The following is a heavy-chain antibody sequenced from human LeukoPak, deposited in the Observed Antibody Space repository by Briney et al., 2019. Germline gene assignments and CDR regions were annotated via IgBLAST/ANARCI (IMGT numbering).Heavy chain of an antibody. CDR2: INHSGST. D-gene: IGHD6-13*01. CDR1: GGSFSGYY. V-gene: IGHV4-34*01. CDR3: ARGLLGSSSWHGDWFDP. Sequence: TSETLSLTCAVYGGSFSGYYWSWIRQPPGKGLEWMGVINHSGSTNYNPSLKSRVTMSVDTSKNQFSLKLSSVTAADTAVYYCARGLLGSSSWHGDWFDPWGQGTLVTVSS. J-gene: IGHJ5*02.